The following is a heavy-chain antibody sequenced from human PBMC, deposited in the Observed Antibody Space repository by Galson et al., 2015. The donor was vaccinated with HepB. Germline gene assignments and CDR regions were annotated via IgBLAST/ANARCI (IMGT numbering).Heavy chain of an antibody. CDR3: ARHKRWWFDP. V-gene: IGHV4-39*01. CDR1: GGSISSSSYY. D-gene: IGHD4-23*01. Sequence: EPLSLTCTVSGGSISSSSYYWGWIRQPPGKGLEWIGSIYYSGSTYYNPSLKSRVTISVDTSKNQFSLKLSSVTAADTAVYYCARHKRWWFDPWGQGTLVTVSS. J-gene: IGHJ5*02. CDR2: IYYSGST.